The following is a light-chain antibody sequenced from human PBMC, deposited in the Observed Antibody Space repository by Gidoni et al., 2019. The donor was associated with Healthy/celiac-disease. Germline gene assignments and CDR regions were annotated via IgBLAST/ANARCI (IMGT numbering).Light chain of an antibody. Sequence: EIVLTQSPATLSLSPGERATLSCRASQSVSSYLAWYQQKPGQAPRLLIYDAPNRATGIPARFSGSGSGTDFTLPISSLEAEDFAVYYCQQRSSWPPYTFXQXTKLEIK. CDR2: DAP. V-gene: IGKV3-11*01. CDR3: QQRSSWPPYT. CDR1: QSVSSY. J-gene: IGKJ2*01.